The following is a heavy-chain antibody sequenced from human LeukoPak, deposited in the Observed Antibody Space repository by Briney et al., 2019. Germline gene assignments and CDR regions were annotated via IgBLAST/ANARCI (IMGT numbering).Heavy chain of an antibody. V-gene: IGHV1-2*02. CDR2: INPNSGGT. J-gene: IGHJ4*02. Sequence: ASVKVSCKASGYTFTGYYMHWVRQAPGQGLEWMGWINPNSGGTNYAQKFQGRVTMTRDTSISTAYMELSRLRSDDTAVYYCARDPLSPIFGPPVDYWGQGTLVTVSS. D-gene: IGHD3-3*01. CDR3: ARDPLSPIFGPPVDY. CDR1: GYTFTGYY.